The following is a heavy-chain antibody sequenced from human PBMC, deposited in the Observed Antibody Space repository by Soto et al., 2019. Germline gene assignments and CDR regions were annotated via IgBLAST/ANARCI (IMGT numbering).Heavy chain of an antibody. Sequence: GESLKISCKGSGYSFSNYWIVWVRQMPGKGLEWMGIIYPGDSDTKYSPSFQGQVTISADKSISTAFLQWRSLKASDTAMYYCARPITGTMSFDYWGQGTLVTVPS. J-gene: IGHJ4*02. D-gene: IGHD1-7*01. CDR2: IYPGDSDT. V-gene: IGHV5-51*01. CDR3: ARPITGTMSFDY. CDR1: GYSFSNYW.